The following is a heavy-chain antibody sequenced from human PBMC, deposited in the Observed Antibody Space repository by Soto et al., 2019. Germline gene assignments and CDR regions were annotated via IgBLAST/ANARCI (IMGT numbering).Heavy chain of an antibody. CDR3: AKERGGGYSYGYGDY. CDR2: ISYDGSNK. V-gene: IGHV3-30*18. Sequence: QVQLVESGGGVVQPGRSLRLSCAASGFTFSSYGMHWVRQAPGKGLEWVAVISYDGSNKYYADSVKGRFTISRDNSKNTLYLQRNSRRGEDTGGYYCAKERGGGYSYGYGDYWGQGTLVTVSS. D-gene: IGHD5-18*01. CDR1: GFTFSSYG. J-gene: IGHJ4*02.